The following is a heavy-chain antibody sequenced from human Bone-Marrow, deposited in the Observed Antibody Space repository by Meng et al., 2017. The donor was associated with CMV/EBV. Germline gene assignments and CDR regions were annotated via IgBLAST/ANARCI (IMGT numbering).Heavy chain of an antibody. CDR2: INSDGSST. J-gene: IGHJ6*02. CDR1: YW. CDR3: ARTGGGVVPAAFYYYYYYGMDV. V-gene: IGHV3-74*01. D-gene: IGHD2-2*01. Sequence: YWMHWGRQAPGKGLGWVSRINSDGSSTSYADSVKGRFTISRDNAKNTLYLQMNSLRAEDTAVYYCARTGGGVVPAAFYYYYYYGMDVWGQGTTVTVSS.